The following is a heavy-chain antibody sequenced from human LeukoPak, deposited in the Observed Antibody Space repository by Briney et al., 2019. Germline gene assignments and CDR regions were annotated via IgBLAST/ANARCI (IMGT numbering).Heavy chain of an antibody. Sequence: AETLSLTCTASGYSISSGDYWGWLRQPPGKVLEWIASIDHSGSTYYDPSLKSRVTISVDKSKNQFSLQLSSVPAADTAVYYCAARPQRYYDFWSGYYNDAFDIWGQGTMVTVSS. J-gene: IGHJ3*02. V-gene: IGHV4-38-2*02. CDR1: GYSISSGDY. D-gene: IGHD3-3*01. CDR3: AARPQRYYDFWSGYYNDAFDI. CDR2: IDHSGST.